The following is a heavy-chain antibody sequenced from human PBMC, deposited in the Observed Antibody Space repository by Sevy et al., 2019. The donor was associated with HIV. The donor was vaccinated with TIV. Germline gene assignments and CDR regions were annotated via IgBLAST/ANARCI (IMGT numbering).Heavy chain of an antibody. CDR1: GYTFTGYY. CDR2: INPNSGGT. J-gene: IGHJ1*01. CDR3: ARVDTALVCYYDSSGYEYFQH. V-gene: IGHV1-2*02. Sequence: ASVKVSCKASGYTFTGYYMHWVRQAPGQGLEWMGWINPNSGGTNYAQKFQGRVTMTRDTSISTAYMELSRLRSDDTAMYYCARVDTALVCYYDSSGYEYFQHWGQGTLVTVSS. D-gene: IGHD3-22*01.